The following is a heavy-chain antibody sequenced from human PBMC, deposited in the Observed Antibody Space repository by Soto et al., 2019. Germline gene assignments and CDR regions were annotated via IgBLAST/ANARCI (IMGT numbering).Heavy chain of an antibody. D-gene: IGHD1-26*01. CDR1: GGSVSSGSYY. V-gene: IGHV4-61*01. CDR2: IYYSGGT. J-gene: IGHJ6*02. CDR3: ASGSLIYYNYGMDV. Sequence: SETLSLTCTVSGGSVSSGSYYWSWIRQPPGKGLEWIGYIYYSGGTNYNPSLKSRVTISVDTSKNQFSLKLSSVTAADTAVYYCASGSLIYYNYGMDVWGQGTTVTVSS.